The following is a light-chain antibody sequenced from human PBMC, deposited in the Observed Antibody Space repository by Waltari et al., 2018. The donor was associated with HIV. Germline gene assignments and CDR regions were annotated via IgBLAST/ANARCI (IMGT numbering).Light chain of an antibody. V-gene: IGLV1-40*01. CDR1: NSNIGSTYD. J-gene: IGLJ3*02. CDR3: QSYDSRLSAWV. Sequence: QSVLTQPPSVSGAPGPRVNISRTGSNSNIGSTYDVHWYQPLPGQAPTLLIYANNNRPAGVPDRFSGSKSGASASLAITGLQAEDEADESCQSYDSRLSAWVFGGGTKVTVL. CDR2: ANN.